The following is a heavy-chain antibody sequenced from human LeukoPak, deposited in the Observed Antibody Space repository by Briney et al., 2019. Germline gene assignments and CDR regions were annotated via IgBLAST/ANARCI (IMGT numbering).Heavy chain of an antibody. D-gene: IGHD3-22*01. J-gene: IGHJ3*02. CDR2: IYYSGST. Sequence: SETLSLTCTVSGGSISSYYWSWIRQPPGKGLEWIGYIYYSGSTNYNPSLKSRVTISVDTSKNQFSLKLSSVTAADTAVYYCARGYYDSSGYYYPRRGAFDIWGQGTMVTVSS. CDR1: GGSISSYY. V-gene: IGHV4-59*01. CDR3: ARGYYDSSGYYYPRRGAFDI.